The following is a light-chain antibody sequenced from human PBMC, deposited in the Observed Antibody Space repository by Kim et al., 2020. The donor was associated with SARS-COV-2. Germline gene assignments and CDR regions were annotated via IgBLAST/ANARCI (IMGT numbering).Light chain of an antibody. J-gene: IGKJ4*01. Sequence: AIQMTQSPTSLSASVGDRVTITCRASQGIRNDLSWYQQKPGKAPKLLIYVASSLHSGVPSRFSGSGSGTDFTLTISSLQPEDFATYYCLQDYDYPLTFGGGTKVDIK. V-gene: IGKV1-6*02. CDR3: LQDYDYPLT. CDR1: QGIRND. CDR2: VAS.